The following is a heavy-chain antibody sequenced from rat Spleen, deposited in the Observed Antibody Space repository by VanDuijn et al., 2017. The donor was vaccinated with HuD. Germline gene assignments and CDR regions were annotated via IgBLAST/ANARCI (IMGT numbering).Heavy chain of an antibody. J-gene: IGHJ2*01. V-gene: IGHV5-22*01. Sequence: EVQLVESDGGLVQPGRSLKLSCAASGFTFSDYYMAWVRQAPKKGLEWVASISYEGSSTYYGDSVKGRFTISRDNAKSTLYLQMNSLRSEDTATYYCTTDTPPYWGQGVMVTVSS. CDR3: TTDTPPY. D-gene: IGHD2-1*01. CDR2: ISYEGSST. CDR1: GFTFSDYY.